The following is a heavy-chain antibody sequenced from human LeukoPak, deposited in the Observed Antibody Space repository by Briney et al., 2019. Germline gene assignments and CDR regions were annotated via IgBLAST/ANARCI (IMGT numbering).Heavy chain of an antibody. CDR1: GFTFSSYA. CDR2: IWYDGTNN. J-gene: IGHJ4*02. Sequence: GRSLRLSCAASGFTFSSYAMHWVRQAPGKGLEWVAVIWYDGTNNYYADSVKGRFTISRDNSKYTRFLQMNTLRAEDTAVYYGARGGAAALPDYWGQGTLVTVSS. CDR3: ARGGAAALPDY. V-gene: IGHV3-33*01. D-gene: IGHD6-13*01.